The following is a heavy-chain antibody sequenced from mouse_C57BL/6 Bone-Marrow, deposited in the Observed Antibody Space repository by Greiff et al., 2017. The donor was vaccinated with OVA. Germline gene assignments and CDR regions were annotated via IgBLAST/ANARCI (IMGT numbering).Heavy chain of an antibody. CDR1: GYTFTNYW. V-gene: IGHV1-63*01. Sequence: VQLQQSGAELVRPGTSVKMSCKASGYTFTNYWIGWAKQRPGHGLEWIGDIYPGGGYTNYNEKFKGKATLTADKSSSTAYMQFSSLTSEDSAIYYCARAYGSSHWYFDVWCTGTTVTVSS. CDR3: ARAYGSSHWYFDV. J-gene: IGHJ1*03. CDR2: IYPGGGYT. D-gene: IGHD1-1*01.